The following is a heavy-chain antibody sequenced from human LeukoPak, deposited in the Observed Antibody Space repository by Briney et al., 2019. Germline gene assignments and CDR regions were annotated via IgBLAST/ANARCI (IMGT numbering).Heavy chain of an antibody. D-gene: IGHD3-10*01. CDR3: ARGSWWFGEFRSISYYFDY. CDR2: MNPNSGNT. CDR1: GYTFTSYD. V-gene: IGHV1-8*03. J-gene: IGHJ4*02. Sequence: GASVKVSCKASGYTFTSYDINWVRQATGQGLEWMGWMNPNSGNTGYAQKFQGRVTITADESTSTAYMELSSLRSEDTAVYYCARGSWWFGEFRSISYYFDYWGQGTLVTVSS.